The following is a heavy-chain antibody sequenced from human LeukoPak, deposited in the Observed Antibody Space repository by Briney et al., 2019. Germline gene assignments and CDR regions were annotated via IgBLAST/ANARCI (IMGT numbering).Heavy chain of an antibody. D-gene: IGHD6-13*01. CDR2: IYYSGST. V-gene: IGHV4-59*01. Sequence: SETLSLTCSVSGALIRLYYWCWVRRPPGKGLEWMGYIYYSGSTNYNPSLKSRVTMSIDTSKNHFSLNLNSVTAADTAIYYCALDSSGWSDDSFDIWVQGTMVTVSS. CDR1: GALIRLYY. J-gene: IGHJ3*02. CDR3: ALDSSGWSDDSFDI.